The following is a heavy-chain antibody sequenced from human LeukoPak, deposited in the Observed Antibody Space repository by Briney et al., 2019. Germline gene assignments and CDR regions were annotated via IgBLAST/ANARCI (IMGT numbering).Heavy chain of an antibody. J-gene: IGHJ5*02. V-gene: IGHV4-59*01. CDR2: IYYSGST. Sequence: SETLSLTCTVSGGSLSSYYWSWIRQPPGKGLEWIGYIYYSGSTNYNPALKSRVTISVATSKNQISLKLSSVTAADTAVYYCASQRVGYYGSGSSLDWFDPWGQGTLVTVSS. CDR1: GGSLSSYY. CDR3: ASQRVGYYGSGSSLDWFDP. D-gene: IGHD3-10*01.